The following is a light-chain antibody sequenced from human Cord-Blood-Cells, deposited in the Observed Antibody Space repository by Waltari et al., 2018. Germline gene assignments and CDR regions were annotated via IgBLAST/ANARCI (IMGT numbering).Light chain of an antibody. Sequence: QSALTQPASVSGSPGQSITISCTGTSSDVGSYNLVSWYQQHPGKAPKLMIYEGSKRPSGVSNRFADSKSGNTAALTISGLQAGDEADYYCCSYAGSSTLVFGGGTKLTVL. CDR3: CSYAGSSTLV. V-gene: IGLV2-23*01. CDR2: EGS. CDR1: SSDVGSYNL. J-gene: IGLJ3*02.